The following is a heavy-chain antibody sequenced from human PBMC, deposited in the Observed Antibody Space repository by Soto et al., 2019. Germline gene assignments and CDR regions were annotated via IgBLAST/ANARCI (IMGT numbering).Heavy chain of an antibody. V-gene: IGHV6-1*01. CDR1: GDSVSSNSAA. CDR2: TYYRSKWYN. D-gene: IGHD6-19*01. J-gene: IGHJ6*02. Sequence: SQTLSLTCAISGDSVSSNSAAWNWIRQSPSRGLEWLGRTYYRSKWYNDYAVSVKSRITINTAYLQWSTLKASDTAMYFCARRGNNINSQYFGIDVWGQGTTVTVSS. CDR3: INSQYFGIDV.